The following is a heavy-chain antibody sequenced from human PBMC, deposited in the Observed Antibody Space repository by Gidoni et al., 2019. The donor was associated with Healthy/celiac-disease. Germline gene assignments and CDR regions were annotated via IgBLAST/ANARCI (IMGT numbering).Heavy chain of an antibody. D-gene: IGHD6-19*01. J-gene: IGHJ4*02. CDR2: INSDGGST. CDR3: ARGGIAVAGGNY. CDR1: GFTFSSYW. Sequence: EVQLVESGGGLVQPGGSLRLSCAASGFTFSSYWMHWVRPAPGKGLVWVSRINSDGGSTIYAYSVKGRFTISRDNAKNTRYLQMNSLRAEDTAVYYCARGGIAVAGGNYWGQGTLVTVSS. V-gene: IGHV3-74*01.